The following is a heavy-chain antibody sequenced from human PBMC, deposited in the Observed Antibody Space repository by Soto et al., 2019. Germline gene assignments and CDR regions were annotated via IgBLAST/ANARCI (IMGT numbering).Heavy chain of an antibody. Sequence: QVQLVQSGAEVKKPGASVKVSCKASGYTFTSYAMHWVRQAPGQRLEWMGWINAGNGNTKYSQKFQGRVTITRGTSASTAFKEMSSLKSEDTAVDYCAGEIQLWFPYYYYGMAVWGQGTTVTVSS. CDR2: INAGNGNT. J-gene: IGHJ6*02. CDR1: GYTFTSYA. CDR3: AGEIQLWFPYYYYGMAV. V-gene: IGHV1-3*01. D-gene: IGHD5-18*01.